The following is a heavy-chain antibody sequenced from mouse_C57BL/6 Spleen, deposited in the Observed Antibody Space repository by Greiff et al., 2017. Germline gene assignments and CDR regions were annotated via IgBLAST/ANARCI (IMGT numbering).Heavy chain of an antibody. V-gene: IGHV5-4*03. D-gene: IGHD1-1*01. Sequence: EVKLEESGGGLVKPGGSLKLSCAASGFTFSSYAMSWVRQTPEKRLEWVATISDGGSYTYYPDNVKGRFTISRDNAKNNLYLQMSHLKSEDTAMYYCARAGYYGSSYGWFAYWGQGTLVTVSA. J-gene: IGHJ3*01. CDR2: ISDGGSYT. CDR3: ARAGYYGSSYGWFAY. CDR1: GFTFSSYA.